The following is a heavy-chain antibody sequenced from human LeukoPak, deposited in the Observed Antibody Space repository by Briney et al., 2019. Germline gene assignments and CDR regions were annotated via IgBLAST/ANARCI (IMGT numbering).Heavy chain of an antibody. J-gene: IGHJ5*02. CDR3: AREGDYKGFEIDP. D-gene: IGHD4-11*01. V-gene: IGHV1-2*06. Sequence: ASVKVSCKASGYTFTGYYMHWVRQAPGQGLEWMGRINPNSGDTNYAQKFQGRVTMTRDTSISTAYMELSRLRSDDPAVYYCAREGDYKGFEIDPWGQGTLVTVSS. CDR2: INPNSGDT. CDR1: GYTFTGYY.